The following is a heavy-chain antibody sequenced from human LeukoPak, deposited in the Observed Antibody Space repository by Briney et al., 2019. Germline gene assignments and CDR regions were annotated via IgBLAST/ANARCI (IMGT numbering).Heavy chain of an antibody. V-gene: IGHV4-61*02. Sequence: SETLSLTCTVSGDSITSGSYYWSWIRQPAGKGLEWIGRIFISGGTNYNPSLRSRVTMSLDTSKNQFSLKLSSVTAADTAVYYCARGGYSYGLGATYNWFDPWGQGTLVTVSS. J-gene: IGHJ5*02. CDR2: IFISGGT. CDR3: ARGGYSYGLGATYNWFDP. CDR1: GDSITSGSYY. D-gene: IGHD5-18*01.